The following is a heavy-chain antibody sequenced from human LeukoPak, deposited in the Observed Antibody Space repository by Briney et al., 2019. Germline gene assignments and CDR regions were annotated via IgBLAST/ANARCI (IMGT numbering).Heavy chain of an antibody. CDR2: ISSSSSYI. Sequence: GGSLRLSRAASGFTFSSYSMNWVRQAPGKGLEWVSSISSSSSYIYYADSVKGRFTISRDNAKNSLYLQMNSLRAEDTTVYYCARDSGSDPYDFWSGYYSYFDYWGQGTLVTVSS. D-gene: IGHD3-3*01. CDR1: GFTFSSYS. CDR3: ARDSGSDPYDFWSGYYSYFDY. V-gene: IGHV3-21*01. J-gene: IGHJ4*02.